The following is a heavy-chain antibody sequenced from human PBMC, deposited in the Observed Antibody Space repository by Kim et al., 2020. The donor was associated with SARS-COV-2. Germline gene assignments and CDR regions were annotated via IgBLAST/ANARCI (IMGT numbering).Heavy chain of an antibody. J-gene: IGHJ4*02. CDR2: INPSGGST. CDR1: GYTFTSYY. Sequence: ASMKVSCKASGYTFTSYYMHWVRQAPGQGLEWMGIINPSGGSTSYAQKFQGRVTMTRDTSTSTVYMELSSLRSEDTAVYYCARDNYDSSGYYKQNYYFDYWGQGTLVTVSS. D-gene: IGHD3-22*01. CDR3: ARDNYDSSGYYKQNYYFDY. V-gene: IGHV1-46*01.